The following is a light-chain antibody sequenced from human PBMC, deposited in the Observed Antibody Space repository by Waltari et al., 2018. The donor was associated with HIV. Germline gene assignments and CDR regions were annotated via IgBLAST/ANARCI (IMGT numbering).Light chain of an antibody. Sequence: DIVMTQSPGSLAVSLGERATITCKSRKTLFYTSNNKNYLAWYQQRPGLPPRLLMYWASTRESGGPDRFMGSGSGTHFTLTVSNLQAEDVAVYYCQQYQSAPYSFGQGTKVEI. CDR2: WAS. V-gene: IGKV4-1*01. J-gene: IGKJ2*03. CDR3: QQYQSAPYS. CDR1: KTLFYTSNNKNY.